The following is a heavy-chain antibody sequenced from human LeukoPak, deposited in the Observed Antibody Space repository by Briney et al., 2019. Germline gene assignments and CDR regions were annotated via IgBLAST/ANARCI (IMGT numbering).Heavy chain of an antibody. V-gene: IGHV1-2*02. Sequence: ASVKVSCKASGYTFTDYHMHWLRQAPGQGLEWMGWINSKSGGATYAQTFQGRITMTRDTSTSTAYMGLSRLTSDDTAVYYCARNAAGVDYWGQGTLVTVSS. CDR1: GYTFTDYH. CDR3: ARNAAGVDY. CDR2: INSKSGGA. D-gene: IGHD6-25*01. J-gene: IGHJ4*02.